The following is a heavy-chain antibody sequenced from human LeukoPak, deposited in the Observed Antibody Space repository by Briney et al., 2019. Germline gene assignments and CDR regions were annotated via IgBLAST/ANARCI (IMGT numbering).Heavy chain of an antibody. V-gene: IGHV3-23*01. D-gene: IGHD2-2*01. Sequence: GGSLRLSCAASGFTFSSYAMSWVRQAPGKGLEWVSAISGSGGSTYDADSVKGRFSISRDNSKNTLYLQMNSLRAEDTAIYYCAKRPIPCRSTSCPRSAFDIWGQGTMVTVPS. CDR3: AKRPIPCRSTSCPRSAFDI. CDR1: GFTFSSYA. CDR2: ISGSGGST. J-gene: IGHJ3*02.